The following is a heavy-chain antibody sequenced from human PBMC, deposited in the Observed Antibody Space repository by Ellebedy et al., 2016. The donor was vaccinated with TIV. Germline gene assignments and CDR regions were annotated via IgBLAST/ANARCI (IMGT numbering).Heavy chain of an antibody. CDR2: ISGSGGDT. Sequence: GGSLRLXCAASGFTFRNYAMNWVRQAPGKGLEWVSVISGSGGDTYYADPVKGRFTISRDNSKNTLYLQMKNVRAEDTAVYYCAKDRVAAPGKVNCFDPWGQGTLVTVSS. J-gene: IGHJ5*02. CDR3: AKDRVAAPGKVNCFDP. CDR1: GFTFRNYA. D-gene: IGHD6-13*01. V-gene: IGHV3-23*01.